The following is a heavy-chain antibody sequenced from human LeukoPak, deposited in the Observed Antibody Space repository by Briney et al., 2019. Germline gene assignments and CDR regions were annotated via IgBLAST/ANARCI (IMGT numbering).Heavy chain of an antibody. CDR3: ARDYSPPHYYDSSGYFDY. CDR1: GFTFSTYW. CDR2: IKQDGSEK. J-gene: IGHJ4*02. D-gene: IGHD3-22*01. Sequence: PGGSLRLSCAASGFTFSTYWMSWARQAPGKRPEWVAYIKQDGSEKDYVDSVKGRFTISRDNAKNSLYLQMNTLRAEDTAVYYCARDYSPPHYYDSSGYFDYWGQGALVTVSS. V-gene: IGHV3-7*01.